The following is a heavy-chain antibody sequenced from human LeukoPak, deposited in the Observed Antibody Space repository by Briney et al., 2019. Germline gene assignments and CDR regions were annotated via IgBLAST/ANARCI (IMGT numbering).Heavy chain of an antibody. Sequence: PGGSLRLSCAASGFTVSGNYMSWVRQAPGKGLEWVSVIYSSDNTYYIDSVKGRFTISRDNSKNTLYLQMNSLRAEVTAVYYCAGRRVLDASFDYWGQGTLVTVSS. J-gene: IGHJ4*02. CDR3: AGRRVLDASFDY. CDR1: GFTVSGNY. V-gene: IGHV3-66*02. D-gene: IGHD3-16*01. CDR2: IYSSDNT.